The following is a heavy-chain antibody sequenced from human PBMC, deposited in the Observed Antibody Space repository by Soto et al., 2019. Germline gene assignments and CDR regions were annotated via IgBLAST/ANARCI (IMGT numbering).Heavy chain of an antibody. D-gene: IGHD4-17*01. Sequence: PSETLSLTCAVSGASVSSTYWWSWVRQPPGKGPEWIGEINHRGSANYNPSLKSRVTISVDISKSQFSLRLTSVTAADTAVYYCARDYGDYSFFFDYWGQGALVTVSS. V-gene: IGHV4-4*02. CDR2: INHRGSA. J-gene: IGHJ4*02. CDR3: ARDYGDYSFFFDY. CDR1: GASVSSTYW.